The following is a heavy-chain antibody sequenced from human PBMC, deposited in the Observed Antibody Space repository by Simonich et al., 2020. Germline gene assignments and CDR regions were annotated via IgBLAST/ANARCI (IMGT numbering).Heavy chain of an antibody. V-gene: IGHV1-8*03. J-gene: IGHJ5*02. CDR1: GYTFTSYD. CDR3: ARSRYCTNGVCYNWFDP. Sequence: QVQLVQSGAEVKKPGASVKVSCKASGYTFTSYDINWVRQPTGKGLGWVGWMNPNSGNTGYAQKSQGRVTITRNTSISPAYMEQGSLRSEDTAVYYCARSRYCTNGVCYNWFDPWGQGTLVTVSS. D-gene: IGHD2-8*01. CDR2: MNPNSGNT.